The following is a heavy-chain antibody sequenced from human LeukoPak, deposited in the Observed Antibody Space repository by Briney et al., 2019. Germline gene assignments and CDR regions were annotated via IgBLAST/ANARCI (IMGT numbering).Heavy chain of an antibody. Sequence: SETLSLTCTVSGYSISSGYYWGWIRQPPGKGLEWIGSIHYSARIYYNPSLKSRLTISPDTSKNQFSLKLTSVTAADTAVYYCASLRKRGGAFDTWGQGTMVTVSS. V-gene: IGHV4-38-2*02. CDR2: IHYSARI. CDR3: ASLRKRGGAFDT. CDR1: GYSISSGYY. J-gene: IGHJ3*02.